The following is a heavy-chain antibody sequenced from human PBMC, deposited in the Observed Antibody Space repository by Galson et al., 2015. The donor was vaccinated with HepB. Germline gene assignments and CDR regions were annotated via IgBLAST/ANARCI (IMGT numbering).Heavy chain of an antibody. V-gene: IGHV3-48*03. D-gene: IGHD3-9*01. Sequence: SLRLSCAASGFTFSSYEMNWVRQAPGKGLEWVSYISSSGSTIYYADSVKGRFTISRDNAKNTLYLQMNSLRAEDTAVYYCARVLRYFGDVWGQGTTVTVSS. CDR1: GFTFSSYE. CDR3: ARVLRYFGDV. J-gene: IGHJ6*02. CDR2: ISSSGSTI.